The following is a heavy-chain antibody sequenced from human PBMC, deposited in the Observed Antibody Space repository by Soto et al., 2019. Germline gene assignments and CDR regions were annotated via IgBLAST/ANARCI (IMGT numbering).Heavy chain of an antibody. CDR2: INPSGST. CDR3: ARRGRDCSGRNSCYYYFDS. D-gene: IGHD2-15*01. Sequence: PSETLSLTCGVNDGSLSDYFWSWIRQFPGKGLEWIGEINPSGSTSNNPSLKSRVTLSIDTSKNQFSLRLSSVTAADMAVYYCARRGRDCSGRNSCYYYFDSWVPGTLVTLSS. CDR1: DGSLSDYF. V-gene: IGHV4-34*01. J-gene: IGHJ4*02.